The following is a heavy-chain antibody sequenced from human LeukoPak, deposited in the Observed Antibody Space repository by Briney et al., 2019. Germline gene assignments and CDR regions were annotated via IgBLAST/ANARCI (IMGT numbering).Heavy chain of an antibody. Sequence: GGSLRLSCAASGFTFSSHWMSWVRQAPGKGPEWVANIKQDGTEIYYMDSAKGRFTISRDNAKNSLYLQMNSLRDEDTAVYYCARDKVVGATFFDYWGQGTLVTVSS. CDR1: GFTFSSHW. V-gene: IGHV3-7*01. J-gene: IGHJ4*02. CDR3: ARDKVVGATFFDY. CDR2: IKQDGTEI. D-gene: IGHD1-26*01.